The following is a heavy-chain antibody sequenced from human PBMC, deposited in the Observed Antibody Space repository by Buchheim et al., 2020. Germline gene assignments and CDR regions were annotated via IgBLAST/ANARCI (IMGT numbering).Heavy chain of an antibody. J-gene: IGHJ4*02. CDR1: GFTFSHYA. D-gene: IGHD3-10*01. CDR3: ARGGVFTYYYAKSGYFDY. CDR2: TTYDGSKN. V-gene: IGHV3-30-3*01. Sequence: QVPLVESGGGLVQPGRSLRLSCAVSGFTFSHYAMHWVRQAPGKGLEWVSGTTYDGSKNYYADSVKGRFTISRDILKNTLYLQMDSLRVEDTAVYYCARGGVFTYYYAKSGYFDYWGQGTL.